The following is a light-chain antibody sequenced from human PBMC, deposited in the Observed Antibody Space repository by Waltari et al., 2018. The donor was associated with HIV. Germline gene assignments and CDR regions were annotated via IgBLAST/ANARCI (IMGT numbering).Light chain of an antibody. Sequence: HSLLTQPPSVSGAPGQRVTISCTGTSSTLRAGSDVHWYQKYPGTAPKLLIFQNINRPSGVPDRFSGSKSVTSASLVITGLQAEDEADYYCQSYDRRLMWVFGGGTSLTV. CDR1: SSTLRAGSD. J-gene: IGLJ2*01. V-gene: IGLV1-40*01. CDR3: QSYDRRLMWV. CDR2: QNI.